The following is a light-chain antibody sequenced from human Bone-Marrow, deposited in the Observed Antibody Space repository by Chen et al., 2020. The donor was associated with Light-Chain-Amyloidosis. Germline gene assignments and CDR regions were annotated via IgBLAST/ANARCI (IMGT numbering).Light chain of an antibody. CDR1: NIGSTS. V-gene: IGLV3-21*02. Sequence: SYVLTQPSSVSVAPGQTATIACGGNNIGSTSVHWYQQTPGQAPLLVVYDDSDRPSGIPERLGGDDSGTTATLSISMVEAGDEGGYDCRVWDRSSERPVFGGGTKLTGL. CDR3: RVWDRSSERPV. J-gene: IGLJ3*02. CDR2: DDS.